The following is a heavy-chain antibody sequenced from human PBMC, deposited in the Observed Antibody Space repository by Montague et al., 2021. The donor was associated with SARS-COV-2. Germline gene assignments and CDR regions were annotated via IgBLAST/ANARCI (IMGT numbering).Heavy chain of an antibody. Sequence: SETLSLTCTVSGDSVKTNLYYWGWIRQPPGKGLGWIGNIYYTGTTYYNPSLKSRVTMSVDTSKNQFSLKLTSVTAADTAVYYCANADRCSSGSCYSPFDSGGQGSLVTVSS. CDR2: IYYTGTT. J-gene: IGHJ4*02. CDR1: GDSVKTNLYY. D-gene: IGHD2-15*01. V-gene: IGHV4-39*01. CDR3: ANADRCSSGSCYSPFDS.